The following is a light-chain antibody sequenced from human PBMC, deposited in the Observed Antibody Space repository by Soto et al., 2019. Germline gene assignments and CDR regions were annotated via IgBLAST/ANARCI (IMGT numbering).Light chain of an antibody. J-gene: IGKJ4*01. V-gene: IGKV1-5*03. CDR2: KAS. CDR1: QSISSW. CDR3: QQYESYPMT. Sequence: DSQMTQYPSTLSASIGDRVTIPCRAGQSISSWFAWYQQKPGKAPKLLISKASTLQSGVPPRFSGSGSGTEFALTISSLQPDDFATYYCQQYESYPMTFGGGTKVEIK.